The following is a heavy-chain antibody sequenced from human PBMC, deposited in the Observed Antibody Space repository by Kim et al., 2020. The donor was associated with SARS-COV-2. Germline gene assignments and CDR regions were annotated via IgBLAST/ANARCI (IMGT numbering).Heavy chain of an antibody. D-gene: IGHD2-8*01. CDR2: IYYSGST. CDR3: ARVQRRGGVLGYCTNGVCAPYWYFDL. Sequence: SETLPLTCTVSGGSISSYYWSWIRQPPGKGLEWIGYIYYSGSTNYNPSLKSRVTISVDTSKNQFSLKLSSVTAADTAVYYCARVQRRGGVLGYCTNGVCAPYWYFDLWGRGTLVTVSS. V-gene: IGHV4-59*13. J-gene: IGHJ2*01. CDR1: GGSISSYY.